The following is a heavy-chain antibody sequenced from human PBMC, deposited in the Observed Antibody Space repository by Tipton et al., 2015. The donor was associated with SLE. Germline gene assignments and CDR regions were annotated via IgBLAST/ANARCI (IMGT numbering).Heavy chain of an antibody. CDR1: GYSISSGYN. V-gene: IGHV4-38-2*01. CDR3: ARSDGGY. Sequence: GLVKPSETLSLTCAVSGYSISSGYNWGWIRQPPGKGLEWIGSIYHSGSTYYNPSLKSRVTISVDTSKNQFSLKLSSVTAADTAVYYCARSDGGYWGQGTLVTVSS. D-gene: IGHD3-16*01. CDR2: IYHSGST. J-gene: IGHJ4*02.